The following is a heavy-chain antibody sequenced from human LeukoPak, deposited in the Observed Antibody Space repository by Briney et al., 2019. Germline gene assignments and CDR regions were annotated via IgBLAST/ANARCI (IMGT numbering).Heavy chain of an antibody. J-gene: IGHJ2*01. V-gene: IGHV1-2*02. CDR1: GYTFTAYY. Sequence: ASVKVSCKASGYTFTAYYIHWLGQAPGQGLEWMGWINPNSGGTNYAQRFQGRVTMTRDTSITTAYMELSRLRSDDTAVYYCASPCGSWFGELIWYFDLWGRGTLVTVSS. D-gene: IGHD3-10*01. CDR2: INPNSGGT. CDR3: ASPCGSWFGELIWYFDL.